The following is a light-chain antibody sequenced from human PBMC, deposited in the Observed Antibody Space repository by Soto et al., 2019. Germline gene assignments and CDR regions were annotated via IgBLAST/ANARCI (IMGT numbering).Light chain of an antibody. Sequence: QSVLTQSPSASASLGASIKLTCTLSSGNSSYAIAWHQQQPDKGPRYLMKLNSDGSHSKGDGIPDRCSGSSSAAERYLSISSVESEDEADCNSQTWGTGVPGVFGGGTKVTFL. CDR2: LNSDGSH. CDR3: QTWGTGVPGV. CDR1: SGNSSYA. V-gene: IGLV4-69*01. J-gene: IGLJ3*02.